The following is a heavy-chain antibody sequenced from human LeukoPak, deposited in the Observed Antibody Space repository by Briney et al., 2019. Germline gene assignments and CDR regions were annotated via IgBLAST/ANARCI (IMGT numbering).Heavy chain of an antibody. Sequence: GGSLRLSCAASGFTLSSYAMSWVRQGPGKGLEWVSAISVSGNTYHADSVKGRFTISRDNSKNTLYLQMNSLRAEDTAVYYCAKWGCSGGSCYPFAYWGQGTLVTVSS. V-gene: IGHV3-23*01. CDR2: ISVSGNT. CDR1: GFTLSSYA. CDR3: AKWGCSGGSCYPFAY. J-gene: IGHJ4*02. D-gene: IGHD2-15*01.